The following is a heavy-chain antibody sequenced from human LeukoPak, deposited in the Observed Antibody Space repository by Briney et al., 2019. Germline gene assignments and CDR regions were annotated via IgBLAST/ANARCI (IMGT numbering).Heavy chain of an antibody. CDR2: INHSGST. D-gene: IGHD3-22*01. J-gene: IGHJ3*02. Sequence: SETLSLTCAVYGGSFSGDYWNWIRQPPGKGLEWVGEINHSGSTNYNPSLKSRVTISVDTSKNQFSLKLSSVTAADTAVYYCARVRHLYYYDIWGQGTMVTVSS. V-gene: IGHV4-34*01. CDR1: GGSFSGDY. CDR3: ARVRHLYYYDI.